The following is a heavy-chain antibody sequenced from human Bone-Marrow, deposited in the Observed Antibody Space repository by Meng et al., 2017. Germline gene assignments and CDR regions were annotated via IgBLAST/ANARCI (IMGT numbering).Heavy chain of an antibody. V-gene: IGHV3-9*03. Sequence: SLKISCAASGFTFDDYAMHWVRQAPGKGLEWVSGISWNSGSIGYADSVKGRFTISRDNAKNSLYLQMNSLRAEDMALDYCAKVRGSGYDGAFDIWGQGTMVTVSS. J-gene: IGHJ3*02. D-gene: IGHD5-12*01. CDR2: ISWNSGSI. CDR1: GFTFDDYA. CDR3: AKVRGSGYDGAFDI.